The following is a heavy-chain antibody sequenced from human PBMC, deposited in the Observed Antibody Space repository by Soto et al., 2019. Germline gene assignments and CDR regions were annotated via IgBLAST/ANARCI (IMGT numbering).Heavy chain of an antibody. V-gene: IGHV3-64*01. CDR3: ARVCSITSCYGAFDI. J-gene: IGHJ3*02. D-gene: IGHD2-2*01. CDR2: ISGDGRST. CDR1: GFTFSTYA. Sequence: EVQLVESGGSLVQPGGSLRLSCAASGFTFSTYAMHWVRQAPGKGLEYVSLISGDGRSTYYANSVKGRFTISRDNSKNTLYLQMGSLSAEDMAVYYCARVCSITSCYGAFDIWGQGTMVIVSS.